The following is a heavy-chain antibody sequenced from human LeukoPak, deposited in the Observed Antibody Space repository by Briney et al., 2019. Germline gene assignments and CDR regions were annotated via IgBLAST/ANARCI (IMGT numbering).Heavy chain of an antibody. CDR1: GFTFSSYW. Sequence: GGSLRLSCAASGFTFSSYWMSWVRQAPGKRLEWVANIKQDGSEKYYVDSVKGRFTISRDNAKNSLYLQMNSLRAEDTAVYYCARMGVVDAFDIWGQGTMVTVSS. J-gene: IGHJ3*02. CDR3: ARMGVVDAFDI. V-gene: IGHV3-7*01. CDR2: IKQDGSEK. D-gene: IGHD3-3*01.